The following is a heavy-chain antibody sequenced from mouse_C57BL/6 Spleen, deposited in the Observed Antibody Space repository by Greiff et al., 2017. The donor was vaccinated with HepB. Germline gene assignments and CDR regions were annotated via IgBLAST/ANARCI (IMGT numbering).Heavy chain of an antibody. V-gene: IGHV1-69*01. J-gene: IGHJ3*01. CDR1: GYTFTSYW. CDR3: ARSTAQATSAWFAY. CDR2: IYPSDSYT. D-gene: IGHD3-2*02. Sequence: QVQLQQPGAELVMPGASVKLSCKASGYTFTSYWMHWVKQRPGQGLEWIGEIYPSDSYTNYNQKFKGKSTLTVDKSSSTAYMQLSSLTSEDSAVYYCARSTAQATSAWFAYWGQGTLVTVSA.